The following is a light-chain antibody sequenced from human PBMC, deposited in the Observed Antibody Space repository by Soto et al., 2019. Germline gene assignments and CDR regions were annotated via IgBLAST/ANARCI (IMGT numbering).Light chain of an antibody. Sequence: QSALTQPASVSGSPGQSITISCTGTSXDVGSSNLVSWYQQHPGKAPKVMIYGVSTRPSGVSNRLSGSKSGNTASLTISGLQAEDEADYYCCSFAGSNTLVFGGGTKVTVL. CDR1: SXDVGSSNL. V-gene: IGLV2-23*02. J-gene: IGLJ2*01. CDR3: CSFAGSNTLV. CDR2: GVS.